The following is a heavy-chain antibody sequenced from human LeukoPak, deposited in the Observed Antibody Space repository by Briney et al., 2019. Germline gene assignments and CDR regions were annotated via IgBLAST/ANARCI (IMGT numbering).Heavy chain of an antibody. CDR2: IYYSGST. V-gene: IGHV4-39*01. D-gene: IGHD2-8*01. CDR3: ARRGPVLDRMLGHYYYYMDV. CDR1: GGSISSSGYY. Sequence: PSETLSLTCTVSGGSISSSGYYWGWIRQPPGKGLEWIGNIYYSGSTYYNPSLKSRITISVDTSKNQFSLKLSSVTAADTAVDYCARRGPVLDRMLGHYYYYMDVWGKGTTVTVSS. J-gene: IGHJ6*03.